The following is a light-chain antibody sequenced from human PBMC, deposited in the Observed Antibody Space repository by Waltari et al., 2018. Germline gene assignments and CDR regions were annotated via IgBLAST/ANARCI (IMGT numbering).Light chain of an antibody. CDR2: AAS. J-gene: IGKJ3*01. CDR3: QKYNSAPIFT. V-gene: IGKV1-27*01. CDR1: QGIGNY. Sequence: DIQMTQSPSSLSASVGDRVTITCRASQGIGNYLAWYQQKPGKVPKLLIYAASTLQSGVPSRFSGSGSGTDFTLTISSLQPEDVATYYCQKYNSAPIFTFGPGTKVDIK.